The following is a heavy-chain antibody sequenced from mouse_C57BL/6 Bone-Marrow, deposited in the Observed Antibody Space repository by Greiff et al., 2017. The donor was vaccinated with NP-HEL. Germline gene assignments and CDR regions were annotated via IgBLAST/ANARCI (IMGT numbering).Heavy chain of an antibody. Sequence: EVQVVESGGGLVQPGASLKLSCESNEYEFPSHDMSWVRKTPEQRLELVAAINSDGGSTYYPDTMERRFIISRDNTKKTLYLQMSSLRSEDTAWYYWARQDYGSSYKVYFDYWGQGTTLTVSS. CDR2: INSDGGST. CDR1: EYEFPSHD. D-gene: IGHD1-1*01. CDR3: ARQDYGSSYKVYFDY. J-gene: IGHJ2*01. V-gene: IGHV5-2*01.